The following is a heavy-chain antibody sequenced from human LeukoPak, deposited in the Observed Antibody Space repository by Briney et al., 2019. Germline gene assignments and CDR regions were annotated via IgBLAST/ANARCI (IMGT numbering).Heavy chain of an antibody. D-gene: IGHD6-13*01. CDR3: ARAVAAAAGTFDY. J-gene: IGHJ4*02. CDR1: GGSINSGSHY. Sequence: SQTLSLTCTVSGGSINSGSHYWSRIRQHPGEGMEWMGYIYNGGSTYYNPSLKSRVSISVDTSKNQFSLKLSSMTAADTAVYYCARAVAAAAGTFDYWGQGTLVTVSS. V-gene: IGHV4-31*03. CDR2: IYNGGST.